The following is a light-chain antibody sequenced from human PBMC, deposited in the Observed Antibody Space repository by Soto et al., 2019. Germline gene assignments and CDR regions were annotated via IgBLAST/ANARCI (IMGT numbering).Light chain of an antibody. CDR1: QSVSSNY. CDR2: GVS. J-gene: IGKJ2*01. Sequence: EIVLTQSPGTLSLSLGERVTLSCRASQSVSSNYLAWYQQRPGQAPRLLIHGVSSRATGIPDRFTGSGSGRDFTLTISSLEPEDSAVYYCQQYGRSPYSFGQGTKLEIK. V-gene: IGKV3-20*01. CDR3: QQYGRSPYS.